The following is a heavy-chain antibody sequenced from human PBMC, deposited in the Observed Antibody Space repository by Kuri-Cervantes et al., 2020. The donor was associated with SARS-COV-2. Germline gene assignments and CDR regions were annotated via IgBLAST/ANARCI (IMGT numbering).Heavy chain of an antibody. CDR2: INHSGST. CDR1: GGSFSGYY. V-gene: IGHV4-34*01. Sequence: GSLRLSCAVYGGSFSGYYWSWIRQPPGKGLEWIGEINHSGSTNYNPSLKSRVTISVDTSKNQFSLKLNSVTAADTAVYYCVSTSIVGATCDYWGQGTLVTVSS. D-gene: IGHD1-26*01. CDR3: VSTSIVGATCDY. J-gene: IGHJ4*02.